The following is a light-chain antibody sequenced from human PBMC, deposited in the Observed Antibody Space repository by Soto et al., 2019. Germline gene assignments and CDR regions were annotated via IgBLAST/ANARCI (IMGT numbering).Light chain of an antibody. CDR3: SSYTSSSTLPYV. J-gene: IGLJ1*01. CDR2: DVS. Sequence: QSVLTQAASVSGSPGQALTISCTGTSSDVGGYNYVSWYQQHPGKAPKLMIYDVSNRPSGVSNRFSGSKSGNTASLTISGLQAEDEADYYCSSYTSSSTLPYVFGTGTKVTV. V-gene: IGLV2-14*01. CDR1: SSDVGGYNY.